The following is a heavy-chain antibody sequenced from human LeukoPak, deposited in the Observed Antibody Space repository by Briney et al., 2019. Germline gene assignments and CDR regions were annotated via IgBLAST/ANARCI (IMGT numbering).Heavy chain of an antibody. CDR1: GFTFSSHA. J-gene: IGHJ4*02. CDR2: ITGSGGST. CDR3: AKGQDDYVWGSYRFTFDY. Sequence: GGSLRLSCAASGFTFSSHAMGWVRQAPGKGLEWVSSITGSGGSTYYGDSVKGRFTISRDNSKNTLYLQMNSLRAEDTAVYYCAKGQDDYVWGSYRFTFDYWGQGTLVTVSS. D-gene: IGHD3-16*02. V-gene: IGHV3-23*01.